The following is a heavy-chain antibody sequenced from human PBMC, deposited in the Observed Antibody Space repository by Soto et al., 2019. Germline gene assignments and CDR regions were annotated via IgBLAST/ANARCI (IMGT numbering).Heavy chain of an antibody. D-gene: IGHD2-2*01. CDR1: GGTFSNYA. CDR3: ARVVILVPAATTYFSYHMDV. CDR2: IIPIVGTG. J-gene: IGHJ6*02. V-gene: IGHV1-69*01. Sequence: QVQLVQSRAEVRKPGSSVTVSCKASGGTFSNYAISWVRQAPGQGREWMGGIIPIVGTGSYAQKLQGRVTMTDDEATTTAYIELSSLRFEDTAVLYWARVVILVPAATTYFSYHMDVWGPGTTVTVSS.